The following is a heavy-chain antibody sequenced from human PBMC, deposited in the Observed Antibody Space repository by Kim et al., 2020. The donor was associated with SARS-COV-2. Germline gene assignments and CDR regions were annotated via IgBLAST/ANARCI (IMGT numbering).Heavy chain of an antibody. CDR2: INHSGST. D-gene: IGHD5-18*01. Sequence: SETLSLTCAVYGGSFSGYYWSWIRQPPGKGLEWIGEINHSGSTNYNPSLKSRVTISVDTSKNQFSLKLSSVTAADTAVYYCARGRLWDSYGPAYYYYGMDVWGQGTTVTVSS. J-gene: IGHJ6*02. CDR3: ARGRLWDSYGPAYYYYGMDV. V-gene: IGHV4-34*01. CDR1: GGSFSGYY.